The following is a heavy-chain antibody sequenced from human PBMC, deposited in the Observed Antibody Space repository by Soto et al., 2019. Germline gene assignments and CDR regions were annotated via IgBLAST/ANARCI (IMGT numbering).Heavy chain of an antibody. CDR1: GFTFSGNA. Sequence: EVQLLESGENMVQPGGSLRLSCAASGFTFSGNAMSWVRQAQGKGLEWVSSISASGDNTYYADSVKGRFTISRDNSKDTLYLQMNTLRADDTAVYYCAKLIGPTGGYWCQGTLVTVSS. D-gene: IGHD4-17*01. CDR2: ISASGDNT. V-gene: IGHV3-23*01. J-gene: IGHJ4*02. CDR3: AKLIGPTGGY.